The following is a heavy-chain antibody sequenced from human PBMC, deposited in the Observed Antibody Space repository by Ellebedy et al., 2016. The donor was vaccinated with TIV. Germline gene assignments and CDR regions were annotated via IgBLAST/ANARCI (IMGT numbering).Heavy chain of an antibody. J-gene: IGHJ6*02. D-gene: IGHD3-3*01. V-gene: IGHV4-34*01. CDR2: INYSGIT. Sequence: MPGGSLRLSCAVYGGSFSGYSWSWIRQSPGKGLEWIGEINYSGITNYNPSLKSRVTISVDTSKNQFSLKLSSVTAADTAVYYCARGRRFFYYYGMDVWGQGTTVTVSS. CDR3: ARGRRFFYYYGMDV. CDR1: GGSFSGYS.